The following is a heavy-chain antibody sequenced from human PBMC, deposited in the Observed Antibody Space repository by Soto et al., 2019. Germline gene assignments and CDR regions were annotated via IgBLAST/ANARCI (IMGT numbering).Heavy chain of an antibody. D-gene: IGHD5-18*01. CDR1: GFIFSDHY. CDR3: ARPSGYSYFVN. J-gene: IGHJ4*02. Sequence: GGSLRLSCEASGFIFSDHYMSWIRQAPGRGLGWLSYISSSGDAIYYADSVKGRFTISRDNAKNSVYLQMNSLRTEDTAVYFCARPSGYSYFVNWGQGTLVTVSS. V-gene: IGHV3-11*01. CDR2: ISSSGDAI.